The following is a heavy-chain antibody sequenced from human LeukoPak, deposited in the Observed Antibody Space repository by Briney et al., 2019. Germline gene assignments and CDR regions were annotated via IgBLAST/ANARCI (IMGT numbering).Heavy chain of an antibody. Sequence: GGSLRLSCAASGFTFDDYAMHWVRQAPGKGLEWVSGISWNSGSIGYADSVKGRFTISRDNAKNSLYLQVNSLRAEDTALYYCAKDTNPYYYDSSGYPPSYFDYWGQGTLVTVSS. J-gene: IGHJ4*02. D-gene: IGHD3-22*01. CDR2: ISWNSGSI. CDR3: AKDTNPYYYDSSGYPPSYFDY. V-gene: IGHV3-9*01. CDR1: GFTFDDYA.